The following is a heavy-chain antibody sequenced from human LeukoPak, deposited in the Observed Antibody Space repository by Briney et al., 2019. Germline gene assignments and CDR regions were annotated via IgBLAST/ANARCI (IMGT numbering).Heavy chain of an antibody. CDR1: GFTFSSYG. Sequence: PGGSLRLSCAASGFTFSSYGMHWVRQAPGKGLEWVAVISYDGSNKYYADSVKGRFTISRDNSKNTLYLQMNSLRAEDTAVYYCAKDRLIAAAGTLDYWGQGTLVTVSS. CDR2: ISYDGSNK. V-gene: IGHV3-30*18. J-gene: IGHJ4*02. CDR3: AKDRLIAAAGTLDY. D-gene: IGHD6-13*01.